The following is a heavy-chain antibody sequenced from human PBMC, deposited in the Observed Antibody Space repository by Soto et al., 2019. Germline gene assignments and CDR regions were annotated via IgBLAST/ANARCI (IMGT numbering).Heavy chain of an antibody. Sequence: QITLKESGPTLVKPTQTLTLTCTFSGFSLSTSGVGVGWIRQPPGKALEWLALIYWDDDKRYSPSLKSRLTTTKDPPKTQVVLTMTKRDPVDTATYYCAHRSLAGGYEYYGMDAWGQGTTVTVSS. V-gene: IGHV2-5*02. J-gene: IGHJ6*02. CDR2: IYWDDDK. CDR3: AHRSLAGGYEYYGMDA. D-gene: IGHD6-19*01. CDR1: GFSLSTSGVG.